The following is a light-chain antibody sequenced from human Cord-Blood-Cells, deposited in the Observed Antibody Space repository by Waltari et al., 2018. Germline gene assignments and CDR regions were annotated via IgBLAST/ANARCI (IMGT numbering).Light chain of an antibody. J-gene: IGLJ1*01. Sequence: QPALTQPASVSGSPGQSIPISCTGTSIDVGGYNYVSWYQQHPGKAPKLMLYDVSNRPSGVSNRFSGSKSGNTASLTSSGLQAEDEADYYCSSYTSSSTLVFGTGTKVTVL. CDR2: DVS. CDR1: SIDVGGYNY. V-gene: IGLV2-14*01. CDR3: SSYTSSSTLV.